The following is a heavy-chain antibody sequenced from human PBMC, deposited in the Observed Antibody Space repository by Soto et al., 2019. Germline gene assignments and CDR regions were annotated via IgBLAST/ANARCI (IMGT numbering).Heavy chain of an antibody. CDR2: IYYSGST. J-gene: IGHJ6*02. V-gene: IGHV4-39*01. CDR3: ARHGDLYYYYGMDV. D-gene: IGHD7-27*01. CDR1: GGSISSSSYY. Sequence: SETLSLTCTVSGGSISSSSYYWGWIRQPPGKGLEWIGSIYYSGSTYYNPSLKSRVTISVDTSKNQFSLKLSSVTAADTAVYYCARHGDLYYYYGMDVWGQGTTVTVSS.